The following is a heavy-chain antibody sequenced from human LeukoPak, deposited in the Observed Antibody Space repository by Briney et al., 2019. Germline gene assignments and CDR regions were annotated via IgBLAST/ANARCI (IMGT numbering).Heavy chain of an antibody. Sequence: GGSLRLSCAASGFSFSSYWMHWVRQAPGKGLVWVSRINTDGSSISYADSVKGRFTISRDNAKNTLYLQMNSLRAEDTAVYYCARIPGSGTALDCWGQGTLVTVSS. J-gene: IGHJ4*02. V-gene: IGHV3-74*01. CDR3: ARIPGSGTALDC. CDR1: GFSFSSYW. CDR2: INTDGSSI. D-gene: IGHD6-19*01.